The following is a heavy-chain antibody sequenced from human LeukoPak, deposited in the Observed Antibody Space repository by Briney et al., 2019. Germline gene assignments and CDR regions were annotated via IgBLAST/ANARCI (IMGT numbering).Heavy chain of an antibody. J-gene: IGHJ6*02. CDR2: MNPNSGNT. Sequence: GASVKVSCKASGYTFTSYDINWVRQATGQGLEWMGWMNPNSGNTGYARKFQGRVTMTRNTSISTAYMELNSLRSDDTAVYYCARAIRIAYGSGPLDVWGQGTTVTVSS. CDR3: ARAIRIAYGSGPLDV. V-gene: IGHV1-8*01. CDR1: GYTFTSYD. D-gene: IGHD3-10*01.